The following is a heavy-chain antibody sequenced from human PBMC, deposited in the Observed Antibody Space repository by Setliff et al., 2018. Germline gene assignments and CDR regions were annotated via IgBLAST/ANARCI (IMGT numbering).Heavy chain of an antibody. V-gene: IGHV3-30-3*01. Sequence: PGGSLRLSCAASGFTFSSYAMHWVRQAPGKGLEWVAVISYDGSNKYYADSVKGRFTISRDNAKNSLYLQMNSLRAEDTAVYYCARTGTAMPNDAFDIWGQGTMVTVSS. CDR3: ARTGTAMPNDAFDI. CDR2: ISYDGSNK. J-gene: IGHJ3*02. D-gene: IGHD5-18*01. CDR1: GFTFSSYA.